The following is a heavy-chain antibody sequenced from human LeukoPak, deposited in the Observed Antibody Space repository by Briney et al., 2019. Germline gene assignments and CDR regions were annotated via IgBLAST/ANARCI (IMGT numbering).Heavy chain of an antibody. CDR2: INSDGSST. CDR1: GFTFSSYW. Sequence: GGSLRLSCAASGFTFSSYWMHWVRQAPGKGLVWVSRINSDGSSTSYADSVKGRFTISRDNAKNTLYLQMNSLRAEDTAVYYCARGGGVLLWFGELVNWFDPWGQGTLVTVSS. J-gene: IGHJ5*02. V-gene: IGHV3-74*01. D-gene: IGHD3-10*01. CDR3: ARGGGVLLWFGELVNWFDP.